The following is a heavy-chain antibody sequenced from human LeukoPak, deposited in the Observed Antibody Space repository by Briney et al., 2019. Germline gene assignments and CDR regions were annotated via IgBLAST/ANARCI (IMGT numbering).Heavy chain of an antibody. CDR3: ARDRVTRPSDAFDI. CDR1: GLTFSSYS. J-gene: IGHJ3*02. D-gene: IGHD4-11*01. Sequence: PGGPLRLSCAASGLTFSSYSMNWVRQAPGKGLEWVSSISSSSSYIYYADSVKGRFTISRDNAKNSLYLQMNSLRAEDTAVYYCARDRVTRPSDAFDIWGQGTMVTVSS. V-gene: IGHV3-21*01. CDR2: ISSSSSYI.